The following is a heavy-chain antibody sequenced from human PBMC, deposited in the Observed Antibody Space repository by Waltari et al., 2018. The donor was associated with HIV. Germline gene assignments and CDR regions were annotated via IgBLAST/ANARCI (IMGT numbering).Heavy chain of an antibody. V-gene: IGHV1-2*02. D-gene: IGHD1-26*01. CDR3: ARGATSPKRGGSYWGQEGYFDY. J-gene: IGHJ4*02. CDR2: INPNSGGT. Sequence: WMGWINPNSGGTNYAQKFQGRVTMTRDTSISTAYMGLSRLRSDDTAVYYCARGATSPKRGGSYWGQEGYFDYWGQGTLVTVSS.